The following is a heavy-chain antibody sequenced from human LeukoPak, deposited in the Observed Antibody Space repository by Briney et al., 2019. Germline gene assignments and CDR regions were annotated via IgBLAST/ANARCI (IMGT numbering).Heavy chain of an antibody. V-gene: IGHV1-8*03. D-gene: IGHD1-14*01. CDR3: ARVGTGPTDDYYYYYMDV. CDR2: MNPNSGNT. CDR1: GYTFTSYD. Sequence: GASVKVSCKASGYTFTSYDINWVRQATGQGLEWMGWMNPNSGNTGYAQKFQGRVTITRNTSISTAYMELSSLRSEDTAVYYCARVGTGPTDDYYYYYMDVWGKGTPVTVSS. J-gene: IGHJ6*03.